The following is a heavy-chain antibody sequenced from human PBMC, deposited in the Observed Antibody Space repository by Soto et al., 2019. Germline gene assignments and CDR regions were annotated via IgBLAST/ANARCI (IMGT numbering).Heavy chain of an antibody. CDR2: IYYSGST. CDR3: ARIGMFGVVRIQHGVDY. V-gene: IGHV4-61*01. J-gene: IGHJ4*02. CDR1: GGSVSSGSYY. Sequence: QVQLQESGPGLVKPSETLSLTCTVSGGSVSSGSYYWSWIRQPPGKGLEWIGYIYYSGSTNYNPSLKSRVTISVDTSKHQFSLKLSSVTAADTAVYYCARIGMFGVVRIQHGVDYWGQGTLVTVSS. D-gene: IGHD3-3*01.